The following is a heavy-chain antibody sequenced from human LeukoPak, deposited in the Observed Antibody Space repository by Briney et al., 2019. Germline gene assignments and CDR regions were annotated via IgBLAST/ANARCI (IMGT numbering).Heavy chain of an antibody. D-gene: IGHD2-8*01. J-gene: IGHJ4*02. Sequence: SDPLSLPCAVYGGSFRGYYGSWLRQPPGKGLEWIGEINHSGSTNYNPSLKSRVTISVDTSKNQFSLKLSSVTAADTAVYYCARDHRMDYWGQGTLVTVSS. CDR3: ARDHRMDY. V-gene: IGHV4-34*01. CDR1: GGSFRGYY. CDR2: INHSGST.